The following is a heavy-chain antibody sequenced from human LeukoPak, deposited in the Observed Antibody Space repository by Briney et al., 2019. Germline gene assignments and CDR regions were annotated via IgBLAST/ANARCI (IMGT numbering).Heavy chain of an antibody. CDR1: GGSISSGDYY. Sequence: SQTLSLTCTVSGGSISSGDYYWSWIRQPPGKGLEWIGYIYYSGSTYYNPSLKSRVTISVDTSKNQFSLKLSSVTAADTAVYYCARGSAMVTPYYYGMDVWGKGTTVTVSS. CDR3: ARGSAMVTPYYYGMDV. J-gene: IGHJ6*04. CDR2: IYYSGST. D-gene: IGHD5-18*01. V-gene: IGHV4-30-4*01.